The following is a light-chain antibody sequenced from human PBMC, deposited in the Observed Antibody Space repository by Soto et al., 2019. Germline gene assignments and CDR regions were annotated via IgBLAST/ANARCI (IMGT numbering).Light chain of an antibody. Sequence: DIVMTQSPLSLSVTPGEPASISCRSSQSLLFSNGYNYLDWYLQKPGQSPQLLIYLGSDRASGVPDRFSGSGSGTDFTLKISRVEAEDVGVYYCMEALQTPLTFGPGTKVDIK. CDR1: QSLLFSNGYNY. CDR2: LGS. V-gene: IGKV2-28*01. J-gene: IGKJ3*01. CDR3: MEALQTPLT.